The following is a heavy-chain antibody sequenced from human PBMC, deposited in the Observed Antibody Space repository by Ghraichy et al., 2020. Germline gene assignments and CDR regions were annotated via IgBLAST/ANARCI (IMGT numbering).Heavy chain of an antibody. CDR2: IKYDGSAE. J-gene: IGHJ4*02. D-gene: IGHD2-21*02. Sequence: LNISCAASGFAYNSYWMNWVRQAPGKGLEWVAYIKYDGSAEYYVDSVKGRFAISRDNAKNSLFLQMNSLRAEDTAVYYCARGWGRFDYWGQGTLVTVSS. CDR1: GFAYNSYW. CDR3: ARGWGRFDY. V-gene: IGHV3-7*01.